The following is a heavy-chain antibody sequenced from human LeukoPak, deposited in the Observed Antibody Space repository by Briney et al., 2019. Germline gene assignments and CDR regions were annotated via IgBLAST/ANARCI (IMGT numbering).Heavy chain of an antibody. CDR2: INHSGST. Sequence: GSLRLSCAASGFTFSSYWMSWIRQPPGKGLEWIGEINHSGSTNYNPSLKSRVTISVDTSKNQFSLKLSSVTAADTAVYYCARGPFQYYGMDVWGQGATVTVSS. J-gene: IGHJ6*02. V-gene: IGHV4-34*01. CDR3: ARGPFQYYGMDV. CDR1: GFTFSSYW.